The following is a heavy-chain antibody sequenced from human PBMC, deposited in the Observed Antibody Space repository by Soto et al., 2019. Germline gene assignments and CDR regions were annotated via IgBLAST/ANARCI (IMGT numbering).Heavy chain of an antibody. CDR1: GLTFSNYW. CDR2: INSDGSVS. CDR3: ARGDCVGGPCYSLAGSFYYYMDV. Sequence: EVQLVESGGGLVQPGGSLRLSCAASGLTFSNYWMYWVRQAPGKGLVWVSRINSDGSVSSYADSVKGRLTISRDNVKNTLYLQMDSLRAEDTAVYYCARGDCVGGPCYSLAGSFYYYMDVWGKGTTVTVFS. V-gene: IGHV3-74*01. D-gene: IGHD2-15*01. J-gene: IGHJ6*03.